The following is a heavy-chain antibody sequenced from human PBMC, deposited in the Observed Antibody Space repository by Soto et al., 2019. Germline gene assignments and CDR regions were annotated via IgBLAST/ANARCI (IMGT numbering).Heavy chain of an antibody. D-gene: IGHD3-9*01. CDR3: AKKGILTGYYRGGPLDY. CDR2: ISGSGGST. CDR1: GFTFSSYA. J-gene: IGHJ4*02. Sequence: GGSLRLSCAASGFTFSSYAMSWVRQAPGKGLEWVSAISGSGGSTYYADSVKGRFTISRDNSKNTLYLQMNSLRAEDTAVYYCAKKGILTGYYRGGPLDYWGQGTLVTVSS. V-gene: IGHV3-23*01.